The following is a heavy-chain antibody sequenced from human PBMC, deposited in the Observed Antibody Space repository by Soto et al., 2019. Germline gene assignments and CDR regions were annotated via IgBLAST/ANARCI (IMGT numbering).Heavy chain of an antibody. CDR3: AKEASTIGYYGMDV. Sequence: GRSLRRSCASSVCSFRIYGMHWNRQAPGKGREWVRVIAYDGRNKNYAYSVKGRWTIATDKSKNTLYLQMDRLRAEDTAVYYGAKEASTIGYYGMDVWGQGTRVTVSS. CDR1: VCSFRIYG. J-gene: IGHJ6*02. D-gene: IGHD1-26*01. CDR2: IAYDGRNK. V-gene: IGHV3-30*18.